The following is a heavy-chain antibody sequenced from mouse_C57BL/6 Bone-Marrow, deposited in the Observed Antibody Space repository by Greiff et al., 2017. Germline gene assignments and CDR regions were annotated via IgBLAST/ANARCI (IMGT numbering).Heavy chain of an antibody. CDR2: INPNYGTT. V-gene: IGHV1-39*01. CDR1: GYSFTDYN. Sequence: VQLKESGPELVKPGASVKISCKASGYSFTDYNMNWVKQSHGKSLEWIGLINPNYGTTSYNQKFKGKATLTVDQSSSTAYMQLNSLTSEDSAVFCCARGTTVVATPYYAMDYWGQGTSVTVSS. D-gene: IGHD1-1*01. CDR3: ARGTTVVATPYYAMDY. J-gene: IGHJ4*01.